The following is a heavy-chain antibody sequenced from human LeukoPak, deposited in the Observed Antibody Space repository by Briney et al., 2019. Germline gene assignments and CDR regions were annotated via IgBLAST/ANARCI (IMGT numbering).Heavy chain of an antibody. CDR1: GFTFSSYA. D-gene: IGHD2-15*01. CDR3: AKGRAVEVVAAFNY. J-gene: IGHJ4*02. CDR2: ISGSGAST. V-gene: IGHV3-23*01. Sequence: GGSLRLSCAASGFTFSSYAMSWVRQAPGKGLEWASAISGSGASTYYADSVKGRFTISKDNSKNTLYLQMNSLRAEDTAVYYCAKGRAVEVVAAFNYWGQGTVVTVSS.